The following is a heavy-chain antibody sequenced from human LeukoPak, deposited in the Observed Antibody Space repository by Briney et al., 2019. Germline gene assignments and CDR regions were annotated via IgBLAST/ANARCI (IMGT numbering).Heavy chain of an antibody. Sequence: ASVKVSCKASGYTFTGYYMHWVRQAPGQGLEWMGWINPNSGGTNYAQKFQGRVTMTRDTPISTAYMELSRLRSDDTAVYYCARDVNYYYGSGSPLDYWGQGTQVTVSS. J-gene: IGHJ4*02. CDR2: INPNSGGT. CDR1: GYTFTGYY. CDR3: ARDVNYYYGSGSPLDY. V-gene: IGHV1-2*02. D-gene: IGHD3-10*01.